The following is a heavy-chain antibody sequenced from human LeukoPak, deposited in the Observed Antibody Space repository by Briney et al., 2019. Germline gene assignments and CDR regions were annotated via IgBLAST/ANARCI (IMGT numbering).Heavy chain of an antibody. D-gene: IGHD6-19*01. CDR1: GGTFSSYA. Sequence: SVKVSCKASGGTFSSYAISWVRQAPGQGLEWMGRIIPILGIANYAQKFQGRVTITAEKSTSTAYMELSSLRSEDTAVYYCARERREQWLVLDAFDIWGQGKMVTVFS. CDR2: IIPILGIA. CDR3: ARERREQWLVLDAFDI. J-gene: IGHJ3*02. V-gene: IGHV1-69*04.